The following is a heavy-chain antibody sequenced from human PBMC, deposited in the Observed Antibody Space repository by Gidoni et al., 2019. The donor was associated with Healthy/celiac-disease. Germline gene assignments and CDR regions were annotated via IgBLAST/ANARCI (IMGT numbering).Heavy chain of an antibody. V-gene: IGHV4-31*03. CDR2: IYYSGST. Sequence: QVQLQESGPGLVKPSQTLSLTCTVSGGSISSGGYYWSWIRQHPGKGLEWIGYIYYSGSTYYNPSLKSRVTISVDTSKNQFSLKLSSVTAADTAVYYCARDGWRIPAAQGGMDVWGQGTTVTVSS. J-gene: IGHJ6*02. D-gene: IGHD2-2*01. CDR1: GGSISSGGYY. CDR3: ARDGWRIPAAQGGMDV.